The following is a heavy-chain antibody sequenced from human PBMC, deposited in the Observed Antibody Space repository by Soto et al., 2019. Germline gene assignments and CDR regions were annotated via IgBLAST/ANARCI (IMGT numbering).Heavy chain of an antibody. CDR1: GYTFSTYA. CDR2: INGGSGNT. V-gene: IGHV1-3*01. CDR3: ARSKWFGDILFLDY. J-gene: IGHJ4*02. D-gene: IGHD3-10*01. Sequence: QVQLVQSGAEVKKPGASVKVSCKASGYTFSTYAMHWVRQAPGQRLEWMGWINGGSGNTKYSQRFQGRVTITRDTSATTAYMELRSLRSEDTAVYYCARSKWFGDILFLDYWGPGTLVTVSS.